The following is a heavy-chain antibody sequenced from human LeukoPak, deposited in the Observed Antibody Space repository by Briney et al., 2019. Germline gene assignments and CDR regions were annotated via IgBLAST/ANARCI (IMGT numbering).Heavy chain of an antibody. V-gene: IGHV3-7*01. Sequence: GGSLRLSCAASGFTFSSYGMHWVRQAPGKGLEWVADIKQDGSEKYYVDSVKGRFTISRDNAKNSLYLQMNSLRAEDTAVYYCARDDCGSTSCYHNWFDPWGQGTLVTVSS. J-gene: IGHJ5*02. CDR2: IKQDGSEK. CDR1: GFTFSSYG. D-gene: IGHD2-2*01. CDR3: ARDDCGSTSCYHNWFDP.